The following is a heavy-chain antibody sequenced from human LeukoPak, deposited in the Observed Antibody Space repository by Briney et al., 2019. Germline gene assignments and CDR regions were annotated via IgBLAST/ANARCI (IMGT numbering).Heavy chain of an antibody. CDR2: INPNSGGT. CDR1: GYTFTGYY. CDR3: ARRSDSGYFDY. Sequence: GASVKVSCKASGYTFTGYYMHWVRQAPGQGLEWMGWINPNSGGTNYAQKFQGRVTMTRDTSIRTAYMELSTLRSDDTALYYCARRSDSGYFDYWGQGALVTVSS. J-gene: IGHJ4*02. D-gene: IGHD1-26*01. V-gene: IGHV1-2*02.